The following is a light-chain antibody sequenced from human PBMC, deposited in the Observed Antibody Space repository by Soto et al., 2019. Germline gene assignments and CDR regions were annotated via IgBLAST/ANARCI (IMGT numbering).Light chain of an antibody. V-gene: IGLV1-47*02. CDR3: AAYTGNWNGPV. J-gene: IGLJ2*01. CDR2: NDY. Sequence: QSVLAQPPSASGTPGQRVTISCSGSTSNVGSNLASWYQQLPGSAPKLLIYNDYERPSGVPDRFSGSKSGTSASLGISGLRPEDEARYYCAAYTGNWNGPVFGGGTKLTVL. CDR1: TSNVGSNL.